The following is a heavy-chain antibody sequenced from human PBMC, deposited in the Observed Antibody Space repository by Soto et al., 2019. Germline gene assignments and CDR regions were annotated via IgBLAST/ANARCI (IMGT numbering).Heavy chain of an antibody. J-gene: IGHJ4*02. D-gene: IGHD3-16*01. CDR1: GFIFSYYY. CDR2: ISNSGRIT. Sequence: DLEESGGGLVKPGGSLRLSCTAPGFIFSYYYMSWIRQAPGKGLEWVSDISNSGRITHHADSVEGRFTISRDNAKDSLYLQMNSLRPEDSAIYYCARDHGGGGLTLEYWGQGTLVTVSS. V-gene: IGHV3-11*01. CDR3: ARDHGGGGLTLEY.